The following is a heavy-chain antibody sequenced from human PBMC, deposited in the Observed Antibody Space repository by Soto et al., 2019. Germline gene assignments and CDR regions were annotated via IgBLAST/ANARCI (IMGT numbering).Heavy chain of an antibody. V-gene: IGHV1-8*01. Sequence: ASVKVSCKASGYTFTSYDINWVRQATGQGLEWMGWMNPNSANTGYAQKFQGRVTISADKFTGTAYMELTGLRSDDTAVYYCAGDPDSHYNDSHASSYPWGQGTLVTVSS. D-gene: IGHD4-4*01. J-gene: IGHJ5*02. CDR3: AGDPDSHYNDSHASSYP. CDR2: MNPNSANT. CDR1: GYTFTSYD.